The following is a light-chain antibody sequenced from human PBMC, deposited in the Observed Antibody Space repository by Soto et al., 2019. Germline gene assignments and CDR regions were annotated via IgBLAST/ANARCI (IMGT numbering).Light chain of an antibody. Sequence: EIVLTQSPATLSLSPGERATLSCRASQSVSSYLAWYQQKPGQAPRLLIYDASNRATGIPARFSGSGSGTDFTLTISSLEPEDFAVYYCQQRSNWPPTXGQGTKV. J-gene: IGKJ1*01. V-gene: IGKV3-11*01. CDR1: QSVSSY. CDR2: DAS. CDR3: QQRSNWPPT.